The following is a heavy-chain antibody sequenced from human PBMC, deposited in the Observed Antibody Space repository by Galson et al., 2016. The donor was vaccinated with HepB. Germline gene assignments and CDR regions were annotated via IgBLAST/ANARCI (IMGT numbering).Heavy chain of an antibody. CDR3: AREVVVVAAPWAFDI. Sequence: SETLSLTCTVSGASMSTSSFYWGWVRQPPGKGLQWIGRIYTSGSTNYNPPLKSRVTISVDTSKNQFSLKLSSVTAADTAVYYCAREVVVVAAPWAFDIWGQGTMVTVSS. CDR2: IYTSGST. V-gene: IGHV4-39*07. D-gene: IGHD2-15*01. J-gene: IGHJ3*02. CDR1: GASMSTSSFY.